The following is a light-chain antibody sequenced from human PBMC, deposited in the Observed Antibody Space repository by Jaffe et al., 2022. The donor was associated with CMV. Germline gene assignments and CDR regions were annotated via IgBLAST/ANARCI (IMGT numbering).Light chain of an antibody. CDR3: QQYDSHSLT. CDR2: KAS. J-gene: IGKJ4*01. V-gene: IGKV1-5*03. CDR1: QSISSW. Sequence: DIQMTQSPSTLSASVGDRVTITCRASQSISSWLAWYQQKPGKAPNLLIYKASSLESGVPSRFSGSGSGTEFALTISSLQPDDFATYYCQQYDSHSLTFGGGTKVEIK.